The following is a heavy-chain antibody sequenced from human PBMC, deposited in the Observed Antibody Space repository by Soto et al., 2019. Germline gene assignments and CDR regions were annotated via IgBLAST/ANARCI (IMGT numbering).Heavy chain of an antibody. CDR3: AKDRIGDTGNFDY. V-gene: IGHV3-23*01. D-gene: IGHD2-21*01. CDR2: ISGRGGDNK. Sequence: GGSLRLSCAASGFTFSNYAMTWVRQAPGKGLDWVSIISGRGGDNKYYADSVKGRFTISRDNSKNTLYLQMNSLRADDTAVYYCAKDRIGDTGNFDYWGQGTLVTVSS. CDR1: GFTFSNYA. J-gene: IGHJ4*02.